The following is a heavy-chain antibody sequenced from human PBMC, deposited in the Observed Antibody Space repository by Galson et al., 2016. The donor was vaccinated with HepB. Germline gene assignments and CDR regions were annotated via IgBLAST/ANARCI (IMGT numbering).Heavy chain of an antibody. V-gene: IGHV4-4*02. CDR3: ASEDY. CDR1: GGSISSSNW. J-gene: IGHJ4*02. CDR2: IYPSGST. Sequence: ETLSLTCVVSGGSISSSNWWTWVRQPPGKGLEWIGEIYPSGSTNYNPSLKRRVTISVDKSKDQFSLNLTSVTAADTAVYYCASEDYWGQGTLVTVSS.